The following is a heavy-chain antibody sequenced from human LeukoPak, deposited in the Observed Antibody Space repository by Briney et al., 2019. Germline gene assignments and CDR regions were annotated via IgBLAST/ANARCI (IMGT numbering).Heavy chain of an antibody. CDR1: GGSISSYY. CDR2: IYYSGST. V-gene: IGHV4-59*01. J-gene: IGHJ4*02. CDR3: ARVRGALRVPDY. Sequence: EPSETLSLTCTVSGGSISSYYWSWIRQPPGKGLEWIGYIYYSGSTNYNPSLKSRVTISVDTSKNQCSLKLSSVTAADTAVYYCARVRGALRVPDYWGQGTLVTVSS. D-gene: IGHD1-26*01.